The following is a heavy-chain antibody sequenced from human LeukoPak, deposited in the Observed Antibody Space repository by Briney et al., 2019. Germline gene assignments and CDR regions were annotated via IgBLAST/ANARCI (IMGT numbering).Heavy chain of an antibody. CDR1: GFTFSNYA. V-gene: IGHV3-30*04. D-gene: IGHD2-2*01. J-gene: IGHJ5*02. CDR3: AKDGTCSSASCYRFDP. CDR2: ISYDGSNK. Sequence: PGGSLRLSCAASGFTFSNYAMHWVRQAPGKGLEWVAVISYDGSNKYYADSVKGRFTISRDNSKNTLYLQMNSLRTDDTAVYYCAKDGTCSSASCYRFDPWGQGTLVTVPS.